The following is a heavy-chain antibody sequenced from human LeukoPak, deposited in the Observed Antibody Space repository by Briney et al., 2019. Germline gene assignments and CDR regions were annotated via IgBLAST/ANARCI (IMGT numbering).Heavy chain of an antibody. CDR2: VYYSGST. J-gene: IGHJ5*02. Sequence: SETLSLTCTVSGGSISSYYWSWIRQPPGKGLEWIAYVYYSGSTKYNPSLKSRVTISVDTSKNQFSLKLSSVTAADTAVYYCARDRGGYSSFDPWGQGTLVTVSS. CDR1: GGSISSYY. V-gene: IGHV4-59*01. CDR3: ARDRGGYSSFDP. D-gene: IGHD3-22*01.